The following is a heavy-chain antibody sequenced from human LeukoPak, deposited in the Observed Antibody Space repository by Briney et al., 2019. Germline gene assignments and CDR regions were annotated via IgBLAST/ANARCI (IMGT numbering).Heavy chain of an antibody. CDR1: GYTFTVYY. Sequence: GASVTVSCKASGYTFTVYYMHWVRQAPGQGLEWMGWINPNSGGTNYAQKFQGRVTMTRDTSISTAYMELSRLRSDDTAVYYCARIEWRYAHSDYWGQGTLVTVSS. CDR2: INPNSGGT. CDR3: ARIEWRYAHSDY. V-gene: IGHV1-2*02. J-gene: IGHJ4*02. D-gene: IGHD2-15*01.